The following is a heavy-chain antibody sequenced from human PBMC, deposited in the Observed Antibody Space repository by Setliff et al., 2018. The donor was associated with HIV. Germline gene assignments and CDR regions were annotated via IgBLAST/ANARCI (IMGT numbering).Heavy chain of an antibody. CDR1: GFTFRNYK. J-gene: IGHJ6*03. CDR2: ISIGSGGAI. D-gene: IGHD3-16*01. CDR3: AKDWGSRLSYSFYYMDV. V-gene: IGHV3-21*01. Sequence: GGSLRLSCAASGFTFRNYKFNWVRQAPGRGLEWVSSISIGSGGAIDYADSVQGRFTISRDNSKNSLYLQMNSLRTEDTAVYYCAKDWGSRLSYSFYYMDVWGKGTTVTVSS.